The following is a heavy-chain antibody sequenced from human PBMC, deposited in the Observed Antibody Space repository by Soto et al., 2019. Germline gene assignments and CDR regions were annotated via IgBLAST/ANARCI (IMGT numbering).Heavy chain of an antibody. D-gene: IGHD5-12*01. CDR3: ASLVATRGWGS. Sequence: QVQLVQSGAEVKKPGSSVKVSCKASGGTFSSYTISWVRQAPGQGLEWMGRIIPILGIANYVQKFQGRVTITADKSTSTAYMELSSLRSEDTAVYYCASLVATRGWGSWGQGTLVTVSS. CDR1: GGTFSSYT. J-gene: IGHJ4*02. CDR2: IIPILGIA. V-gene: IGHV1-69*02.